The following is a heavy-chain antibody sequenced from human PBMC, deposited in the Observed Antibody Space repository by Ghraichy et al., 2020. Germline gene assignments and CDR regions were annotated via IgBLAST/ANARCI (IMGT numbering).Heavy chain of an antibody. V-gene: IGHV1-3*01. CDR1: GYTFTSYA. Sequence: ASVKVSCKASGYTFTSYAMHWVRQAPGQRLEWMGWINAGNGNTKYSQKFQGRVTITRDTSASTAYMELSSLRSEDTAVYYCARAGPPLTGLRFLEWSTAPDYWGQGTLVTVSS. CDR2: INAGNGNT. CDR3: ARAGPPLTGLRFLEWSTAPDY. J-gene: IGHJ4*02. D-gene: IGHD3-3*01.